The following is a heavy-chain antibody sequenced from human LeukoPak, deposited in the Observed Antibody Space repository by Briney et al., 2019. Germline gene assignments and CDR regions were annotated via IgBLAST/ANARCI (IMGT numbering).Heavy chain of an antibody. CDR3: AGSSAYYPDAFDI. V-gene: IGHV3-53*01. CDR2: IYSGGVT. CDR1: GFTVNRNY. J-gene: IGHJ3*02. Sequence: PGGSLRLSCAASGFTVNRNYMSWVRQAPGKGLEWVSVIYSGGVTYYADSVKGRFTISRDNSKNTLYLQMNSLRADDTAVYYCAGSSAYYPDAFDIWGQGIMVSVSS. D-gene: IGHD3-22*01.